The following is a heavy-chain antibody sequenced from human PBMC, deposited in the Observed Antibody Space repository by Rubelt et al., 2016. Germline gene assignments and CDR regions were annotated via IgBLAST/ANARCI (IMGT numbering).Heavy chain of an antibody. CDR3: ARMVNDFWSGYHNWFDP. J-gene: IGHJ5*02. CDR2: MNPNSGNT. Sequence: QVQLVQSGAEVKKPGASVKVSCKASGYTFTSYDINWVRQATGHGLEWMGWMNPNSGNTGYAQKFQGRVTMTRNTSISTAYMERSSLRSEDTAVYYCARMVNDFWSGYHNWFDPWGQGTLVTVSS. V-gene: IGHV1-8*01. CDR1: GYTFTSYD. D-gene: IGHD3-3*01.